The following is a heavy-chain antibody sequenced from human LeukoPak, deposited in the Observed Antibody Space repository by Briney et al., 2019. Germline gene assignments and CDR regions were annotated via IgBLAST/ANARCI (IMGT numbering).Heavy chain of an antibody. V-gene: IGHV1-69*06. CDR3: ARDVMVRGHNWFDP. D-gene: IGHD3-10*01. Sequence: SVKVSCKASGGTFSSYAISWVRQAPGQELEWMGGIIPIFGTADYAQKIQGRVTITADKSTNTAYMELSSLRSEDTAVYYCARDVMVRGHNWFDPWGQGTLVTVSS. CDR2: IIPIFGTA. CDR1: GGTFSSYA. J-gene: IGHJ5*02.